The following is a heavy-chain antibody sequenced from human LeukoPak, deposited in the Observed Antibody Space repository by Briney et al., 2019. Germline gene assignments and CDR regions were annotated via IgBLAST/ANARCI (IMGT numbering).Heavy chain of an antibody. Sequence: SETLSLTCTVSSGSISSSNYYWSWIRQPPGKGLEWIGEINHSGSTNYNPSLKSRVTISVDTSKNQFSLRLSSVTAADTAVYYCARRRGSYFSGSVYWGQGTLVTVSS. J-gene: IGHJ4*02. D-gene: IGHD1-26*01. V-gene: IGHV4-39*07. CDR3: ARRRGSYFSGSVY. CDR1: SGSISSSNYY. CDR2: INHSGST.